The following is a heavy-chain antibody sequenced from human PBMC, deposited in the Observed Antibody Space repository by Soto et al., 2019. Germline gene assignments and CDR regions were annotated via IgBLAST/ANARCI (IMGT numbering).Heavy chain of an antibody. J-gene: IGHJ4*02. CDR2: IYHGGIT. Sequence: SETLSLTSAVSGYSISSGYFWAWIRQPPGKGLEWIGSIYHGGITYYSPSLKSRVTISVDTSKNQFSLNLRSVTAPDTDAYFCARAWSSGSTHFFDYWGQSTLVTLSS. CDR1: GYSISSGYF. CDR3: ARAWSSGSTHFFDY. D-gene: IGHD6-19*01. V-gene: IGHV4-38-2*01.